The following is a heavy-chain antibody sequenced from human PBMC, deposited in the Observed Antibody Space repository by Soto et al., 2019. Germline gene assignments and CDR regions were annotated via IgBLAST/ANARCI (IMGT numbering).Heavy chain of an antibody. CDR1: GFTFSNAW. Sequence: GGSLRLSCAGSGFTFSNAWMSWFRQAPGKGLEWVGRVKSKTDGETVDYAAPVKGRFTISRDDSKNTTYLQMNSLKTEDTAVYYCTTDTAVTGSWNYYYYGMDVWGQGTTVTVSS. J-gene: IGHJ6*01. CDR3: TTDTAVTGSWNYYYYGMDV. CDR2: VKSKTDGETV. V-gene: IGHV3-15*01. D-gene: IGHD6-13*01.